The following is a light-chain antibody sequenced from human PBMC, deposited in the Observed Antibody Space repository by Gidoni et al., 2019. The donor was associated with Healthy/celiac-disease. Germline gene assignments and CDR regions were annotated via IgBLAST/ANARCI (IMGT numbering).Light chain of an antibody. V-gene: IGKV3-11*01. J-gene: IGKJ3*01. CDR2: DAS. CDR1: QSVSSY. Sequence: DSVLTQSPATLSLSSGERATLACRASQSVSSYLAWYQQKPGQAPRLLIYDASNRATGSPARFSGSGSGTDFTLTISSLEPEDFAVYYCQQRSNWPPFTFGPGTKVDIK. CDR3: QQRSNWPPFT.